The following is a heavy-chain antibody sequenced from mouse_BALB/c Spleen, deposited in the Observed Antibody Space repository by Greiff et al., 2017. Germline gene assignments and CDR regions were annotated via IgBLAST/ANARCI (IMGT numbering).Heavy chain of an antibody. Sequence: EVQLMESGGGLVQPGGSRKLSCAASGFTFSDYGMAWVRQAPGKGPEWVAFISNLAYSIYYADTVTGRFTISRENAKNTLYLEMSSLRSEDTAMYYCARDYYGSSEGYFDVWGAGTTVTVSS. CDR2: ISNLAYSI. J-gene: IGHJ1*01. D-gene: IGHD1-1*01. CDR3: ARDYYGSSEGYFDV. V-gene: IGHV5-15*02. CDR1: GFTFSDYG.